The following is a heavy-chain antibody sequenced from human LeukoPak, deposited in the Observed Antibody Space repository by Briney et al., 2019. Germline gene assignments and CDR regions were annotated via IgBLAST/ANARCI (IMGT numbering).Heavy chain of an antibody. CDR2: IYPGDSDT. CDR1: GYSFTSYW. CDR3: AIPFIAARPVDSWFDP. D-gene: IGHD6-6*01. J-gene: IGHJ5*02. V-gene: IGHV5-51*01. Sequence: GESLKISCKGSGYSFTSYWIGWVRQMPGKGLEWMGIIYPGDSDTRYSPSFQGQVTISADKSISTAYLQWSSLKASDTAMYYCAIPFIAARPVDSWFDPWGQGTLVTVSS.